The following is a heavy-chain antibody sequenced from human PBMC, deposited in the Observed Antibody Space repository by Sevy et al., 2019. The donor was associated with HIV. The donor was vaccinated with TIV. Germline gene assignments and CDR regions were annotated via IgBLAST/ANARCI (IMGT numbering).Heavy chain of an antibody. J-gene: IGHJ4*02. CDR3: ARVGFNWNDIDY. V-gene: IGHV4-59*01. D-gene: IGHD1-20*01. Sequence: ETLSLTCTVSGGSMNIYYWSWIRQPPGKGLEWIGYIYYSGSTNYNPSLKSRVTISVDTSKNQFSLKLRSVTAADTAVYYCARVGFNWNDIDYWGQGTLVTVSS. CDR1: GGSMNIYY. CDR2: IYYSGST.